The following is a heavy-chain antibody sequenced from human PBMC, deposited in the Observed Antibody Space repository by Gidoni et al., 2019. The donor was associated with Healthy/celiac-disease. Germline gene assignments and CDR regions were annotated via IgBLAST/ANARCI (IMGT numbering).Heavy chain of an antibody. V-gene: IGHV3-49*04. J-gene: IGHJ6*03. D-gene: IGHD6-13*01. CDR3: TRVVGSSWPYYYYYMDV. CDR1: GFTFGDYA. Sequence: EVQLVESGGGLVQPGRSLRLSCTASGFTFGDYAMSWVRQAPGKGLEWVGFIRSKAYGGTTEYAASVKGRFTISRDDSKSIAYLQMNSLKTEDTAVYYCTRVVGSSWPYYYYYMDVWGKGTTVTVSS. CDR2: IRSKAYGGTT.